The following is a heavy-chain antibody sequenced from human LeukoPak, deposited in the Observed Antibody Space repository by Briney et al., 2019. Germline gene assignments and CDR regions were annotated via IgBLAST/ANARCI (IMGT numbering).Heavy chain of an antibody. Sequence: TSETLSLTCAVYVGSFSGYYWSWIRQPPWKGLEWIGEINHSGSTNYNPSLKSRVTISVDTSKNQFSLKLSSVTAADTAVYYCAREYFDVLTGYSKGIDYWGQGTLVTVSS. J-gene: IGHJ4*02. CDR3: AREYFDVLTGYSKGIDY. D-gene: IGHD3-9*01. CDR1: VGSFSGYY. V-gene: IGHV4-34*01. CDR2: INHSGST.